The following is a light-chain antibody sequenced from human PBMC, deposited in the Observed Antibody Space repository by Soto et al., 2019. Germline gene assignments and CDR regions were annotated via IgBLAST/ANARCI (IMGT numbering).Light chain of an antibody. CDR2: DVS. CDR3: CSDAGSYTYV. CDR1: SSDVGGYNY. Sequence: QSALTQPRSVSGSPGQSVTISCTGTSSDVGGYNYVSWYQQHPGKAHKLMIYDVSKRPSGVPDRFSGSKSGNTASLTISGLQAEDEADYYCCSDAGSYTYVFGAGTQLTVL. J-gene: IGLJ1*01. V-gene: IGLV2-11*01.